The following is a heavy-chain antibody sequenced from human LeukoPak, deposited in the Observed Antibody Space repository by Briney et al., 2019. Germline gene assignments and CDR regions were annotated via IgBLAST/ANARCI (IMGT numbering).Heavy chain of an antibody. J-gene: IGHJ4*02. CDR2: IYYSGST. CDR3: ARDGVRYGDYGFDY. CDR1: GGSISTYY. V-gene: IGHV4-59*01. D-gene: IGHD4-17*01. Sequence: SETLSLTCTVSGGSISTYYWSWIRQPPGKGLEWIGYIYYSGSTNYNPSLKSRVSISVDTSKNQFSLKLSSVTAADTAVYYCARDGVRYGDYGFDYWGQGTLVAVSS.